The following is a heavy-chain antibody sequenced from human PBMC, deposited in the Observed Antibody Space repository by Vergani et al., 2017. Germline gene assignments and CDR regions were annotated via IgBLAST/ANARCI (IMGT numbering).Heavy chain of an antibody. CDR3: AGVGSTTTVVTPVGNYCYYGMDV. J-gene: IGHJ6*02. V-gene: IGHV4-61*01. CDR1: GGSVSSGSYY. Sequence: QVQLQESGPGLVKPSETLSLTCTVSGGSVSSGSYYWSWIRQPPGKGLEWIGYIYYSGSTNYNPPLKSRVTISVDTSKNQFSLKLSSVTAADTAVYYCAGVGSTTTVVTPVGNYCYYGMDVWGQGTTVTVSS. CDR2: IYYSGST. D-gene: IGHD4-23*01.